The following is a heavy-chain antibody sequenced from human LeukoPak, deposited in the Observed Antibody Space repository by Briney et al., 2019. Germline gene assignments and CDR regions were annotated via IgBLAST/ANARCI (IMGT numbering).Heavy chain of an antibody. Sequence: SETLSLTCAVYGGSFSGYYWSWIRQPPGKGLEWIGGINHSGSTNYNPSLKSRVTISVDTSKNQFSLKLSSVTAADTAVYYCARHRRPYNWFDPWGQGTLVTVSS. CDR2: INHSGST. V-gene: IGHV4-34*01. CDR3: ARHRRPYNWFDP. J-gene: IGHJ5*02. CDR1: GGSFSGYY.